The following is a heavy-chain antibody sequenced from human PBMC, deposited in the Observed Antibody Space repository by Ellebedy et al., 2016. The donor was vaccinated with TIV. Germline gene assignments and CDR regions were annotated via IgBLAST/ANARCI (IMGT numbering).Heavy chain of an antibody. D-gene: IGHD2-15*01. CDR2: ITSKALGGTT. Sequence: GESLKISCAASGFTFSDHYMDWVRQAPGKGLEWVGLITSKALGGTTEYAASVRGRFTISRDDSSNSLFLQMNSLKSEDTAVYYCASLVLGGTPSDYWGQGTLVTVSS. CDR3: ASLVLGGTPSDY. J-gene: IGHJ4*02. V-gene: IGHV3-72*01. CDR1: GFTFSDHY.